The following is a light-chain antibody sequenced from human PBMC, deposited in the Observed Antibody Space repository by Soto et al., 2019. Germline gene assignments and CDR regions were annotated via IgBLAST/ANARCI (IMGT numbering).Light chain of an antibody. J-gene: IGLJ1*01. Sequence: QSVLTQPASVSGSPGQSITISCTGTSSDVGGYNYVSWYQQHPGKAPKLMIYEVSNRPSGISNRFSGSKSGNTASLTISGLQADDEADYYCSSYTSSSTGVFGTSPKVTVL. V-gene: IGLV2-14*01. CDR2: EVS. CDR1: SSDVGGYNY. CDR3: SSYTSSSTGV.